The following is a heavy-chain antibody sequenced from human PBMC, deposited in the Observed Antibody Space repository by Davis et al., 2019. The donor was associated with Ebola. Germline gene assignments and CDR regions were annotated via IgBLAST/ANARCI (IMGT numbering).Heavy chain of an antibody. CDR1: GFTFSSYG. V-gene: IGHV3-33*01. CDR2: IWYDGSNK. D-gene: IGHD3-16*01. Sequence: GESLKISCAASGFTFSSYGMHWVRQAPGKGLEWVAVIWYDGSNKYYADSVKGRFTISRDNSKNTLYLQMNSLRAEDTAVYYCARESASLGVLDYWGQGTLVTVSS. CDR3: ARESASLGVLDY. J-gene: IGHJ4*02.